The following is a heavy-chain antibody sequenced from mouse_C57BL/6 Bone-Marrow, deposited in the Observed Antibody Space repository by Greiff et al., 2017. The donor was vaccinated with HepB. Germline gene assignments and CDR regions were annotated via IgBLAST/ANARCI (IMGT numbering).Heavy chain of an antibody. CDR2: IDPEDGDT. D-gene: IGHD1-1*01. J-gene: IGHJ1*03. Sequence: VQLKQSGAELVRPGASVKLSCTASGFNIKDYYMHWVKQRPEQGLEWIGRIDPEDGDTEYAPKFQGKATMTADTSSNPAYLQLSSLTSEDTAVYYCTFYYGSSTPYWYFDVWGTGTTVTVSS. CDR1: GFNIKDYY. CDR3: TFYYGSSTPYWYFDV. V-gene: IGHV14-1*01.